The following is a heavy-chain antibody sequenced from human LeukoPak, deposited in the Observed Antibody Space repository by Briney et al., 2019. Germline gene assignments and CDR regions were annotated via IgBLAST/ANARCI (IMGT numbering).Heavy chain of an antibody. Sequence: GGSLRLSCAAYGFNYEESGMHWVRHVPGKGVEWVAGISWNSGSKGYADSVKGRFTISRDNAKNSLYLQMNSLRPEDTALYYFTKRGSSWYFDYWGQGTLVTVSS. CDR1: GFNYEESG. CDR3: TKRGSSWYFDY. D-gene: IGHD2-2*01. CDR2: ISWNSGSK. V-gene: IGHV3-9*01. J-gene: IGHJ4*02.